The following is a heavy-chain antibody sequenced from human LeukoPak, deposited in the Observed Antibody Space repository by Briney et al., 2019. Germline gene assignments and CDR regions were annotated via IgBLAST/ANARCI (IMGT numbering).Heavy chain of an antibody. J-gene: IGHJ4*02. D-gene: IGHD4-17*01. CDR2: ISYDGSNK. CDR1: GFTFSSYG. V-gene: IGHV3-30*18. CDR3: AKDLDYGDYAAGDY. Sequence: GGSLRLSCSASGFTFSSYGMHWVRQAPGKGLEWVAVISYDGSNKYYADSVKGRFTISRDNSKNTLYLQMNSLRAEDTAVYYCAKDLDYGDYAAGDYWGQGTLVTVSS.